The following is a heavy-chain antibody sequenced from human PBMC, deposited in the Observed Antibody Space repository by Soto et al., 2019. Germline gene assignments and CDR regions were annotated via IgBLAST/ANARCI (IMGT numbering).Heavy chain of an antibody. J-gene: IGHJ5*02. V-gene: IGHV4-30-2*01. Sequence: QLQLQESGSGLVKPSQTLSLTCAVSGGSISSGGYSWSWIRQPPGKGLEWIGYIYHSGSTYYNPSLKSRVTISVSSSKNQFPLKLSSVTAADTAVDYCATGLRFLAFDPWGQGTLVTVSS. CDR3: ATGLRFLAFDP. CDR1: GGSISSGGYS. D-gene: IGHD3-3*01. CDR2: IYHSGST.